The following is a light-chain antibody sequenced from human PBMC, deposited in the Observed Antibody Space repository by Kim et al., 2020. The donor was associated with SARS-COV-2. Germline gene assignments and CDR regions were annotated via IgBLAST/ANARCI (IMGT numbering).Light chain of an antibody. Sequence: DIQMTQSPSSLSASVGDRVTITCRASQSISSYLNLYQQKPGKAPKLLIYAASSLQSGVPSRFSGSGSGTDFTLTISSLQPEDFATYYCQQSYSTLTFGGGTKLEI. CDR1: QSISSY. V-gene: IGKV1-39*01. CDR2: AAS. J-gene: IGKJ4*01. CDR3: QQSYSTLT.